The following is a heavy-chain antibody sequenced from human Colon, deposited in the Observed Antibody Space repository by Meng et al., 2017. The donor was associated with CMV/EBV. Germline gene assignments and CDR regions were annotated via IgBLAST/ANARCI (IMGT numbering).Heavy chain of an antibody. D-gene: IGHD1-7*01. CDR3: AKLTGTIDLHY. V-gene: IGHV3-23*01. J-gene: IGHJ4*02. Sequence: GESLKISCAASGFTFSSYAMSWVRQAPGKGLEWVSAISGSGGSTYYADSVKGRFTISRDNSKNTLYLQVNSLRAEDTAVYYCAKLTGTIDLHYWGQGTLVTVSS. CDR1: GFTFSSYA. CDR2: ISGSGGST.